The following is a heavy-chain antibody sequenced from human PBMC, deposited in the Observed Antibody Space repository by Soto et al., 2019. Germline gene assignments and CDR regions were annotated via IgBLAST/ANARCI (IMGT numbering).Heavy chain of an antibody. CDR1: GFTFSSYS. CDR3: ARELRDVDWYFDL. J-gene: IGHJ2*01. CDR2: ISSSSSYI. D-gene: IGHD2-8*01. V-gene: IGHV3-21*01. Sequence: EVQLVESGGGLVKPGGPLRLSCAASGFTFSSYSMNWVRQAPGKGLEWVSSISSSSSYIYYADSVKGRFTISRDNAKNSLYLQMNSLRAEDTAVYYCARELRDVDWYFDLWGRGTLVTVSS.